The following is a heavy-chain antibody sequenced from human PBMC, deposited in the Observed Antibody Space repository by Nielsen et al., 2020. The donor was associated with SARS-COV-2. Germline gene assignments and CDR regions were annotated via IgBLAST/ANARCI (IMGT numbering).Heavy chain of an antibody. D-gene: IGHD3-3*01. CDR3: ARDGLRFLEWLSSYYYYYMDV. CDR2: ISYDGSNK. Sequence: GESLKISCAASGFTFSSYAMHWVRQAPGKGLEWVAVISYDGSNKYYADSVKGRFTISRDNSKNTLYLQMNSLRAEDTAVYYCARDGLRFLEWLSSYYYYYMDVWGKGTTVTVSS. V-gene: IGHV3-30-3*01. CDR1: GFTFSSYA. J-gene: IGHJ6*03.